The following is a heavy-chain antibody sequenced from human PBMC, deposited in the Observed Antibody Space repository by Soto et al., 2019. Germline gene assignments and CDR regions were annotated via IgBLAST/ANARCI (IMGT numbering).Heavy chain of an antibody. Sequence: GGSLRLSCAASGFTFSSYGMHWVRQAPGKGLGWVAVIWYDGSNKYYADSVKGRFTISRDNSKNTLYLQMNSLRAEDTAVYYCAKCGMIVATTVDYWGQGTLVTVSS. D-gene: IGHD5-12*01. CDR1: GFTFSSYG. CDR2: IWYDGSNK. V-gene: IGHV3-33*06. CDR3: AKCGMIVATTVDY. J-gene: IGHJ4*02.